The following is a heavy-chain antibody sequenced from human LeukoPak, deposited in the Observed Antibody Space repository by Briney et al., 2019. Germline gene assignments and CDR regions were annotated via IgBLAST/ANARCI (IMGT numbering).Heavy chain of an antibody. Sequence: SVKVSCKASGFTFTTSAMQWVRQARGQRLEWIGWIVVGSGNTNYAQKFQERVTITRDMSTSTAYMELSSLRSEDTAVYYCAADPYCSSTSCYEGFYYYYGMDVWGQGTTVTVSS. D-gene: IGHD2-2*01. CDR3: AADPYCSSTSCYEGFYYYYGMDV. CDR1: GFTFTTSA. CDR2: IVVGSGNT. J-gene: IGHJ6*02. V-gene: IGHV1-58*02.